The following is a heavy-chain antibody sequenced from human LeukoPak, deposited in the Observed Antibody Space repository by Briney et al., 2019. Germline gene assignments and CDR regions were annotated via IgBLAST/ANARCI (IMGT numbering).Heavy chain of an antibody. CDR1: GYTFNRYA. V-gene: IGHV1-3*01. J-gene: IGHJ4*02. CDR3: ARYYYDSGEYLLDY. D-gene: IGHD3-22*01. CDR2: INAASGNT. Sequence: ASVKVSCKASGYTFNRYAIHWVRQAPGQRPEWMGWINAASGNTKYSQKFQGRLTITMDTSASTAYMELSSLTSEDTAVFYCARYYYDSGEYLLDYWGQGTLVTVSS.